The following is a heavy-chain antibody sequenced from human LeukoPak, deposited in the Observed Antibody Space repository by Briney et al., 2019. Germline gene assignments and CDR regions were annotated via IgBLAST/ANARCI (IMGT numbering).Heavy chain of an antibody. CDR3: ARGYDLGI. CDR2: ISSSGSTI. V-gene: IGHV3-48*03. CDR1: GFTFRSYE. Sequence: GGSLRLSCGASGFTFRSYEMNWVRQAPGKGLEWVSYISSSGSTIYYADSVKGRFTISRDNAENSPYLQMNSLRAEDTAVYYCARGYDLGIWGQGTMVTVSS. J-gene: IGHJ3*02.